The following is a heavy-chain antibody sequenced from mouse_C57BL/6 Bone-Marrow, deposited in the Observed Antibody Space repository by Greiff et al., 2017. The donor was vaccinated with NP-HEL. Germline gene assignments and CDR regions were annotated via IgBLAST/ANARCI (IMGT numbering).Heavy chain of an antibody. CDR1: GFTFSDYG. V-gene: IGHV5-15*01. CDR2: ISNLAYSI. D-gene: IGHD4-1*01. CDR3: ARQITGTYYYAMDY. Sequence: EVKLMESGGGLVQPGGSLKLSCAASGFTFSDYGMAWVRQAPRKGPEWVAFISNLAYSIYYADTVTGRFTISRENAKNTLYLEMSSLRSEDTAMYYCARQITGTYYYAMDYWGQGTSVTVSS. J-gene: IGHJ4*01.